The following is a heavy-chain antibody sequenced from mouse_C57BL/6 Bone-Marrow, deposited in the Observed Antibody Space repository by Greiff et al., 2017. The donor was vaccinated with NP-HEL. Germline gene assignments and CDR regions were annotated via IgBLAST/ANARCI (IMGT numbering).Heavy chain of an antibody. J-gene: IGHJ3*01. Sequence: EVKLVESGGGLVKPGGSLKLSCAASGFTFSSYAMSWVRQTPEKRLEWVATISDGGSYTYYPDNVKGRFTISRDNAKNNQYLQMSHLKSEDTAMYYCARDPYYYGSSWFAYWGQGTLVTVSA. D-gene: IGHD1-1*01. CDR3: ARDPYYYGSSWFAY. V-gene: IGHV5-4*01. CDR2: ISDGGSYT. CDR1: GFTFSSYA.